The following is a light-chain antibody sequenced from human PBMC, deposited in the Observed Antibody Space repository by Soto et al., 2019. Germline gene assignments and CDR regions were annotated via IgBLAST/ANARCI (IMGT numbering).Light chain of an antibody. V-gene: IGLV1-44*01. Sequence: QSVLTQPPSASGTPGQRVTISCSGSSSNIGSNTVDWYQQFPGTAPKLLIYSNNQRPSGVPDRFSGSKSGTSASLAISGLQSEDEADYYCSSYAGSNNFVFGTGTKLTVL. CDR2: SNN. CDR1: SSNIGSNT. J-gene: IGLJ1*01. CDR3: SSYAGSNNFV.